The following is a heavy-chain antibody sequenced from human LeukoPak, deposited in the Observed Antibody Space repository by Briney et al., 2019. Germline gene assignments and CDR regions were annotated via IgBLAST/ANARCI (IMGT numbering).Heavy chain of an antibody. J-gene: IGHJ4*02. CDR2: ISYDGSNK. CDR3: ARGPSGGPTPYYFDY. Sequence: GGSLRLSCAASGFTFSSYAMHWVRQAPGKGLEWVAVISYDGSNKYYADSVKGRFTISRDNSKNTLYLQMNSLRAEDTAVYYCARGPSGGPTPYYFDYWGQGTLVTVSS. CDR1: GFTFSSYA. D-gene: IGHD3-16*01. V-gene: IGHV3-30-3*01.